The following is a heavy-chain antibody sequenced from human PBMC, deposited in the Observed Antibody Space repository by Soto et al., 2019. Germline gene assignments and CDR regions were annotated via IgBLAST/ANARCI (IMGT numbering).Heavy chain of an antibody. D-gene: IGHD3-22*01. J-gene: IGHJ4*02. Sequence: GGSLKISCKGSGYSFTSYWLGWVRQMPGKGLEWMGIIYPGGCDTRYSPLFQGQVTISVDKPISTAYRQWSSLKASDTAMYYCVKHKAGVRQDDTSGYYPFDYWGQGSLVTVSS. CDR2: IYPGGCDT. V-gene: IGHV5-51*01. CDR3: VKHKAGVRQDDTSGYYPFDY. CDR1: GYSFTSYW.